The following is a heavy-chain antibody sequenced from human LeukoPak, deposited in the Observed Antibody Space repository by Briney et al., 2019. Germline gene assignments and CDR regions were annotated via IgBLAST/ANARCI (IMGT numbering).Heavy chain of an antibody. CDR1: GGPISSSSYY. V-gene: IGHV4-39*01. D-gene: IGHD1-26*01. J-gene: IGHJ4*02. CDR2: IYYSGST. CDR3: ARRRRRSGSYPYYFDY. Sequence: PSETLSLTCTVSGGPISSSSYYWGWIRQPPGRGLEWIGSIYYSGSTYYNPSLKSRVTISVDTSKNQFSLKLSSVTAADTAVYYCARRRRRSGSYPYYFDYWGQGTLVTVSS.